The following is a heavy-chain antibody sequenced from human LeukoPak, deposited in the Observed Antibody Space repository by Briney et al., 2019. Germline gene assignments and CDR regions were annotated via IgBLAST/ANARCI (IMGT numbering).Heavy chain of an antibody. CDR3: ARGKRGLVVTTQFDY. Sequence: SGGSLRLSCAASGFTFSSYAMHWVRQAPGKGLEWVAVISYDGSNKYYADSVKGRFTISRDNSKNTLYLQMNSLRAEDTAVYYCARGKRGLVVTTQFDYWGQGTLVTVSS. J-gene: IGHJ4*02. V-gene: IGHV3-30-3*01. D-gene: IGHD3-22*01. CDR2: ISYDGSNK. CDR1: GFTFSSYA.